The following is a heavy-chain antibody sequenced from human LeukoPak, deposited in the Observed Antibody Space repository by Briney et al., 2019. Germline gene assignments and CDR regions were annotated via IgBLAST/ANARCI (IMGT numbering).Heavy chain of an antibody. CDR2: INPNSGGT. V-gene: IGHV1-2*06. Sequence: RASVKVSCKASGYTFTGYYMHWVRQAPGQGLEWMGRINPNSGGTNYAQKFQGRVTMTRDTSISTAYMELSRLRSDDTAVYYCARGRYYYDSSGRQIIDYRGQGTLVTVSS. D-gene: IGHD3-22*01. CDR1: GYTFTGYY. CDR3: ARGRYYYDSSGRQIIDY. J-gene: IGHJ4*02.